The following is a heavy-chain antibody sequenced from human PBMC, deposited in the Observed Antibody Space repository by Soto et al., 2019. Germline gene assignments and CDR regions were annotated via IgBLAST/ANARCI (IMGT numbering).Heavy chain of an antibody. CDR1: GGSISSYY. J-gene: IGHJ6*02. CDR3: ASAPGITIFGVVIAYYYGMDV. V-gene: IGHV4-30-4*01. Sequence: SETLSLTCTVSGGSISSYYWSWIRQPPGKGLEWIGYIYYSGSTYYNPSLKSRVTISVDTSKNQFSLKLSSVTAADTAVYYCASAPGITIFGVVIAYYYGMDVWGQGTTVTVSS. D-gene: IGHD3-3*01. CDR2: IYYSGST.